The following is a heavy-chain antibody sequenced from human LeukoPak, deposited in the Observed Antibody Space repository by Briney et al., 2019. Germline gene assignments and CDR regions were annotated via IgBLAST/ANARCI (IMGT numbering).Heavy chain of an antibody. CDR2: INSDGSST. CDR3: ARDSATAMVPDY. V-gene: IGHV3-74*01. J-gene: IGHJ4*02. CDR1: GFTFSSYW. Sequence: GGSLRLSCAASGFTFSSYWMHWVRQAPGKGLVWVSRINSDGSSTSYADSVKGRFTISRDNAKNTLYLQTNSLRAEDTAVYYCARDSATAMVPDYWGQGTLVTVSS. D-gene: IGHD5-18*01.